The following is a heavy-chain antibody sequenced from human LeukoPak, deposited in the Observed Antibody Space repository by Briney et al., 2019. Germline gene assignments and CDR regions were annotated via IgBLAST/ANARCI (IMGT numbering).Heavy chain of an antibody. CDR3: ARVLYSGSYYFDY. V-gene: IGHV3-66*01. CDR1: GFTVSSNY. Sequence: GSLRLSCAASGFTVSSNYMSWVRQAPGKGLEWVSVIYSGGSTYYADSVKGRFTISRDNSKNTLYLQMNSLRAEDTAVYYCARVLYSGSYYFDYWGQGTLVTVSS. D-gene: IGHD1-26*01. J-gene: IGHJ4*02. CDR2: IYSGGST.